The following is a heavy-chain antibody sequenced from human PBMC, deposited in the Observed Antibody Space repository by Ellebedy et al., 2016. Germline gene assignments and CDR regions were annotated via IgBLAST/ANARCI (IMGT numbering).Heavy chain of an antibody. D-gene: IGHD3-10*01. Sequence: ASVKVSCKASGYTFTSYDINWVRQATGQGLEWMGWMNPNSGNTGYAQKFQGRVTMTRNTSISTAYMELSSLRSEATAVYYCARRGSTIMVRGVISWFDPWGQGTLVTVSS. CDR1: GYTFTSYD. V-gene: IGHV1-8*01. J-gene: IGHJ5*02. CDR3: ARRGSTIMVRGVISWFDP. CDR2: MNPNSGNT.